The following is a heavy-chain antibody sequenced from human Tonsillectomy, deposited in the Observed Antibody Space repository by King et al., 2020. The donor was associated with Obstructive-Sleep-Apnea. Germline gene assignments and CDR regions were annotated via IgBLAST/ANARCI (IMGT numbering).Heavy chain of an antibody. CDR1: GGSFSGYY. Sequence: VQLQQWGAGLLKPSETLSLTCAVYGGSFSGYYWSWIRQPPGKGLEWIGEINHSGSTNYNPSLKSRVTISVDTSKNQFSLKLSSVTAADTAVYYCATEYSSSNVDYWGQGTLVTVSS. D-gene: IGHD6-13*01. CDR3: ATEYSSSNVDY. V-gene: IGHV4-34*01. J-gene: IGHJ4*02. CDR2: INHSGST.